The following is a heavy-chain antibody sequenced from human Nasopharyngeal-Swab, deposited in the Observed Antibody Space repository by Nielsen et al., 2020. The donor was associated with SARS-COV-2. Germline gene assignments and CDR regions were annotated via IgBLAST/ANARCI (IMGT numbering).Heavy chain of an antibody. D-gene: IGHD6-13*01. J-gene: IGHJ3*02. V-gene: IGHV3-21*01. CDR3: ARDTEQQLWGRVGAFDI. Sequence: GESPKISCAASGFTFSSYSMNWVRPAPGKGLEWVSSISSSSSYIYYADSVKGRFTISRDNAKNSLYLQMNSLRAEDTAVYYCARDTEQQLWGRVGAFDIWGQGTMVTVSS. CDR2: ISSSSSYI. CDR1: GFTFSSYS.